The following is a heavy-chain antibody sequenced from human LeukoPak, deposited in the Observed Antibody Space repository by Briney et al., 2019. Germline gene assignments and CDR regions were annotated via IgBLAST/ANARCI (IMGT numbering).Heavy chain of an antibody. CDR3: AAAITAYYFDY. J-gene: IGHJ4*02. V-gene: IGHV4-34*01. CDR2: INHSGST. CDR1: GGSFSGYY. Sequence: SETLSLTCAVYGGSFSGYYWSWIRQPPGKGLEWIGEINHSGSTNYNPSLKSRVTISVDTSKNQFSLKLSSETAADTAVYYCAAAITAYYFDYWGQGTLVTVSS. D-gene: IGHD2-2*02.